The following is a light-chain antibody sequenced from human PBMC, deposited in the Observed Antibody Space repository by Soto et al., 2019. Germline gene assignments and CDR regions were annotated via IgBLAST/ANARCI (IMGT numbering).Light chain of an antibody. CDR2: SND. Sequence: QSVLTQPPSASGPPGQRVTISCSGSVSNIGSNTVNWYQHLPGAAPRFLIYSNDQRPSGVPDRVSGSKSGTSASLAISGLQSEDEADYYCAAWDDSLNAYVFGTGTKVNVL. CDR3: AAWDDSLNAYV. CDR1: VSNIGSNT. V-gene: IGLV1-44*01. J-gene: IGLJ1*01.